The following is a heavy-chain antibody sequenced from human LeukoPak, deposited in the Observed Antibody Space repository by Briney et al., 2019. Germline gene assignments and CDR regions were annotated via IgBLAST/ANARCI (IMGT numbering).Heavy chain of an antibody. CDR3: ARDYYGSGSLDY. CDR1: GYTFTGYY. V-gene: IGHV1-2*02. Sequence: GASVKVSCKASGYTFTGYYMHWVRQAPGQGLEWMGWINPNSGGTNYAQKFQGRVTVTRDTSISTAYMELSRLRSDDTAVYYCARDYYGSGSLDYWGQGTLVTVSS. CDR2: INPNSGGT. D-gene: IGHD3-10*01. J-gene: IGHJ4*02.